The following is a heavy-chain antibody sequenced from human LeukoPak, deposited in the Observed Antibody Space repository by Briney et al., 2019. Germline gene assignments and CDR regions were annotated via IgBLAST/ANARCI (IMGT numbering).Heavy chain of an antibody. Sequence: ASVKVSCKASGYTFTGYYMHWVRQAPGQGLEWMGWINPNGGGTNYAQKFQGRVTMTRDTSISTAYMELSRLRSDDTAVYYCARDRMATTSYFDYWGQGTLVTVSS. CDR3: ARDRMATTSYFDY. D-gene: IGHD5-24*01. V-gene: IGHV1-2*02. CDR2: INPNGGGT. J-gene: IGHJ4*02. CDR1: GYTFTGYY.